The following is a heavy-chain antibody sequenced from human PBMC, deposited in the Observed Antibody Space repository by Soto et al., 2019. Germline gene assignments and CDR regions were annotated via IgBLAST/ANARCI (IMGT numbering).Heavy chain of an antibody. J-gene: IGHJ6*02. CDR1: GGSFSGYY. CDR3: ARGGNWGGYYYYYGMDV. Sequence: QVQLQQWGAGLLKPSETLSLTCAVYGGSFSGYYWSWIRQPPGKGLEWIGETNHSGSTNYNPSLKSRVTISVDTSKNQFSLKLSSVTAADTAAYYCARGGNWGGYYYYYGMDVWGQGTTVTVSS. D-gene: IGHD7-27*01. CDR2: TNHSGST. V-gene: IGHV4-34*01.